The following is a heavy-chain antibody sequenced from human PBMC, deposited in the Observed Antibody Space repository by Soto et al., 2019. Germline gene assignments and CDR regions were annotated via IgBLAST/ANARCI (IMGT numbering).Heavy chain of an antibody. D-gene: IGHD2-2*01. CDR2: FFIGGNT. V-gene: IGHV4-39*01. CDR3: ARLGGYCSSTSCYGYYGMDV. Sequence: SETLSLTCTVSGGSISSSTYYWGWMRQPPGKGLEWIASFFIGGNTYYNPSLKSRVTISVDTSKNQFSLKLTSVTAADTAMYYCARLGGYCSSTSCYGYYGMDVWGQGTTVTV. CDR1: GGSISSSTYY. J-gene: IGHJ6*02.